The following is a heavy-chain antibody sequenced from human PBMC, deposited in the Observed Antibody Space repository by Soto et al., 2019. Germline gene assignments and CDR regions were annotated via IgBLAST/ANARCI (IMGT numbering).Heavy chain of an antibody. CDR2: ILPDETG. Sequence: DVNLLQSGGGSAQPGWSLRLSCATSGFTFSTYAMTWVRQVPGRGLQWVSTILPDETGFYTVSVKGRFTISRDNYRGIVYLQMNDLWVEDAVIYYCAKDRLPTSGQRFYFDSWGQGSLVTVSS. V-gene: IGHV3-23*01. CDR1: GFTFSTYA. CDR3: AKDRLPTSGQRFYFDS. J-gene: IGHJ4*02. D-gene: IGHD4-17*01.